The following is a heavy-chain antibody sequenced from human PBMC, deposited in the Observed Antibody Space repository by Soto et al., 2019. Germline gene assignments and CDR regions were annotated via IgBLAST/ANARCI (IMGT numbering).Heavy chain of an antibody. CDR3: ARAGDALRYFDWLSYYFDY. V-gene: IGHV3-30-3*01. CDR2: ISYDGSNK. CDR1: GFTFSSYA. Sequence: PGGSLRLSCAASGFTFSSYAMHWVRQAPGKGLEWVAVISYDGSNKYYADSVKGRFTISRDNSKNTLYLQMNSLRAEDTAVYYCARAGDALRYFDWLSYYFDYWGQGTLVTAPQ. J-gene: IGHJ4*02. D-gene: IGHD3-9*01.